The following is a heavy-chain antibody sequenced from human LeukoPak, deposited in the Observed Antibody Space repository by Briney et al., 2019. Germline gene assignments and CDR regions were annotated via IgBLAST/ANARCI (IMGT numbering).Heavy chain of an antibody. J-gene: IGHJ5*02. V-gene: IGHV1-8*03. D-gene: IGHD4-11*01. CDR3: ARGLLGFMRSDYSNYWDNWFDP. CDR2: MNPNSGNT. Sequence: ASVKVSCKASGYTFTIYDINWVRQATGQGLEWMGWMNPNSGNTGYAQKFQARVTITRNTSISTAYMELSSLRFEDTAVYYCARGLLGFMRSDYSNYWDNWFDPWGQGTLVTVSS. CDR1: GYTFTIYD.